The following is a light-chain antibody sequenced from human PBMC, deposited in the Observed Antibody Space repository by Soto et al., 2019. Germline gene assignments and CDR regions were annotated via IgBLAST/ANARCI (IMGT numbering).Light chain of an antibody. CDR3: SSYTDSSNYV. Sequence: QSVLTQPASVSGSPGQSITISCTGTSSDVGGYNYVSWYQHHPGKVPKLLIYGVSYRPSGVSNRFSGSRSGNTASLTISGLQAEDEADYYCSSYTDSSNYVFGTGTKLTVL. CDR1: SSDVGGYNY. CDR2: GVS. J-gene: IGLJ1*01. V-gene: IGLV2-14*01.